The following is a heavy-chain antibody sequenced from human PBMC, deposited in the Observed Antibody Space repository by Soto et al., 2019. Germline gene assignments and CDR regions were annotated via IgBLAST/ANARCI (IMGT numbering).Heavy chain of an antibody. CDR1: GFTFSNAW. CDR3: TTDLDYYDSRWGPDAFDI. CDR2: IKSKTDGGTT. Sequence: KAGGSLRLSCAASGFTFSNAWMSWVRQAPGKGLEWVGRIKSKTDGGTTDYAAPVKGRFTISRDDSKNTLYLQMNSLKTEDTAVYYCTTDLDYYDSRWGPDAFDIWGQGTMVTVSS. J-gene: IGHJ3*02. V-gene: IGHV3-15*01. D-gene: IGHD3-22*01.